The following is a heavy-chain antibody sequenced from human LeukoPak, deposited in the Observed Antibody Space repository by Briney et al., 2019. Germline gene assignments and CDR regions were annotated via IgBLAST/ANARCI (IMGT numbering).Heavy chain of an antibody. CDR1: GFTFSNYA. J-gene: IGHJ4*02. V-gene: IGHV3-30*04. D-gene: IGHD2-2*02. CDR2: MSYDGFNK. CDR3: ARGYCTSTSCYNDY. Sequence: QTGGSLRLSCAASGFTFSNYAMHWVRQAPGKGLQCVAAMSYDGFNKYHTDSVKGRFTISKDSSKNTLNLQMNSLRAEDTAVYYCARGYCTSTSCYNDYWGQGTLVTVSS.